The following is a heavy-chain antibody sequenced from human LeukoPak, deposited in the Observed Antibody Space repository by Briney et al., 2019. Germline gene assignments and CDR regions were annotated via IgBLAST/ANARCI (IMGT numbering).Heavy chain of an antibody. CDR2: IFHTGHT. J-gene: IGHJ4*02. CDR3: ARGFYGSGSHFDY. D-gene: IGHD3-10*01. Sequence: PSQTLSLTCAVSGGSISSGDFPWSWIRQPPGKGLEWIGYIFHTGHTSYNPSLKSRVTISVDMSKNQLSRRLTSVNAADTGVYYCARGFYGSGSHFDYWGQGTLVTVSS. CDR1: GGSISSGDFP. V-gene: IGHV4-30-2*01.